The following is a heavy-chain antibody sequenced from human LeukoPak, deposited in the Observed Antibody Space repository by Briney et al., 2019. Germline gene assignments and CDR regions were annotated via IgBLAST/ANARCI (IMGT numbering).Heavy chain of an antibody. CDR3: AKGNNIVVVVAASDY. CDR2: ISGSGGST. V-gene: IGHV3-23*01. CDR1: GFTFSSYA. J-gene: IGHJ4*02. Sequence: GGSLRLSCAASGFTFSSYAMSWVRQAPGKGLEWVSAISGSGGSTYYADSVKGRFTISRDNSKNTLYLQMNSLRAEDTAVYYCAKGNNIVVVVAASDYWGQGTLVTVSS. D-gene: IGHD2-15*01.